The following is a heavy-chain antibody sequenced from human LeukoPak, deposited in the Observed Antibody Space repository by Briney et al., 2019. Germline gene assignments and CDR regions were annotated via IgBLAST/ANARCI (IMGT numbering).Heavy chain of an antibody. CDR3: AREMTTELLGCFDP. CDR2: VDPNNGGT. D-gene: IGHD4-17*01. Sequence: GASVKVSCKASGYTFTGYYTHWVRQAPGQGLEWMGWVDPNNGGTNYAQKFQGRVTMIRDTSISTAYMELSRLRSDDTAVYYCAREMTTELLGCFDPWGQGTLVTVSS. CDR1: GYTFTGYY. J-gene: IGHJ5*02. V-gene: IGHV1-2*02.